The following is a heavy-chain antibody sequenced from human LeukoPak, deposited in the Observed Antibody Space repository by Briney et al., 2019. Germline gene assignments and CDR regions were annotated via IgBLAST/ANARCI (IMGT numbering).Heavy chain of an antibody. CDR2: INPNSGGT. Sequence: ASVKVSCKASGYTFTGYYMHWVRQAPGQGLEWMGWINPNSGGTNYAQKFQGRVTMTRDTSISTAYMELSRLRSDDTVVYYCARDSAAYDILSGYYALYYFDYWGQGTLVTVSS. CDR3: ARDSAAYDILSGYYALYYFDY. J-gene: IGHJ4*02. CDR1: GYTFTGYY. V-gene: IGHV1-2*02. D-gene: IGHD3-9*01.